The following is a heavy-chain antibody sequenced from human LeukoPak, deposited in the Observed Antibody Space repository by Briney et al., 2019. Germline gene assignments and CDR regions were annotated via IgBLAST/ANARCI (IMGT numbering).Heavy chain of an antibody. CDR2: ISAYNGNT. CDR1: GYTFTSYG. V-gene: IGHV1-18*01. D-gene: IGHD3-3*01. CDR3: ARDSRGDFWSGYYLNYYYYYMDV. Sequence: ASVKVSCKASGYTFTSYGISWVRQAPGQGLEWMGWISAYNGNTNYAQKLQGRVTMTTDTSTSTAYMELRRLSSDDTAVYYCARDSRGDFWSGYYLNYYYYYMDVWGKGTTVAVSS. J-gene: IGHJ6*03.